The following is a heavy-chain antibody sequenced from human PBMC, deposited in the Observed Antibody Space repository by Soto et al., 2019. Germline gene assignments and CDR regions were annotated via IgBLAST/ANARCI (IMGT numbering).Heavy chain of an antibody. D-gene: IGHD3-10*01. J-gene: IGHJ6*03. CDR2: INPNSGGT. CDR1: GYTFTGYY. V-gene: IGHV1-2*04. Sequence: ASVKVSCKASGYTFTGYYMHLVRQAPGQELEWMGWINPNSGGTNYAQKFQGWVTMTRDTSISTAYMELSRLRSDDTAVYYCARDGYYYGSGSYKENYYYMDVWGKGTTVTVSS. CDR3: ARDGYYYGSGSYKENYYYMDV.